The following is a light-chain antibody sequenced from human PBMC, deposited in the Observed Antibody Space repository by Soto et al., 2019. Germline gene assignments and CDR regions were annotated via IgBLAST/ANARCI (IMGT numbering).Light chain of an antibody. J-gene: IGKJ1*01. CDR3: QQYGNPPWT. Sequence: ETVMTQSPGTLSLSPEERATLSCRASQSVSSNYLAWYQQKPGQAPRLLIYGASSRATGIPDRFSGSGSGTDFTLTIRRLEPEDFVVYYCQQYGNPPWTFGQGTKVEIK. CDR2: GAS. CDR1: QSVSSNY. V-gene: IGKV3-20*01.